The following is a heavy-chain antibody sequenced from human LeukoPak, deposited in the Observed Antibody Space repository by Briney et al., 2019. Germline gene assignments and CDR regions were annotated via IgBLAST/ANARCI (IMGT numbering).Heavy chain of an antibody. Sequence: ASVKVSCKASGGTFSDYALNWVRQAPGQGLEWMGWINPNSGGTNYAQKFQGRVTMTRDTSISTAYMELSRLRSDDTAVYYCARDRQQLLLNDAFDIWGQGTMATVSS. CDR2: INPNSGGT. J-gene: IGHJ3*02. D-gene: IGHD2-15*01. V-gene: IGHV1-2*02. CDR1: GGTFSDYA. CDR3: ARDRQQLLLNDAFDI.